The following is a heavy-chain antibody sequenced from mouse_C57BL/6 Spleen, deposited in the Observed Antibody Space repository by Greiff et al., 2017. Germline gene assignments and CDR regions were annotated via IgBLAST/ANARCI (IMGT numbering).Heavy chain of an antibody. V-gene: IGHV1-59*01. J-gene: IGHJ3*01. D-gene: IGHD1-1*01. CDR2: IDPSDSYT. Sequence: QVQLQQPGAELVRPGTSVKLSCKASGYTFTSYWMHWVKQRPGQGLEWIGVIDPSDSYTNYNQKFKGKATLTVDTSSSTAYMQLSSLTSEDSAVYYCARYPHYYGSDWFAYWGQGTLVTVSA. CDR3: ARYPHYYGSDWFAY. CDR1: GYTFTSYW.